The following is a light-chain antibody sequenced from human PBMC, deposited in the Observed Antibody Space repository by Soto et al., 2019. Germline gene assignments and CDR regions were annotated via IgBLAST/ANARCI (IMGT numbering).Light chain of an antibody. CDR2: EVT. CDR3: SSDTSTSTV. CDR1: SSDGDDYKD. V-gene: IGLV2-14*01. Sequence: QSALTQPASVSGSPGQSITISCTGISSDGDDYKDVSWYQQHPGKAPKLMIYEVTYRPSGVSNRFSGSKSGNTASLTISGLQAEDEADYYCSSDTSTSTVFGTGTKVTVL. J-gene: IGLJ1*01.